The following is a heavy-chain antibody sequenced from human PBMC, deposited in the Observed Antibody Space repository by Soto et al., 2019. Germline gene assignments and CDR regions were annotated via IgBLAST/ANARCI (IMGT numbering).Heavy chain of an antibody. CDR1: GFTFSSYG. J-gene: IGHJ6*02. CDR2: LWYDGSNK. Sequence: QVQLVESGGGVVQPGRSLRLSCAASGFTFSSYGMHWVRQAPGKGLEWVAVLWYDGSNKYYADSVKGRFTIARDNSKNTLDLHRNSLRAEDTAVSYCAIGPVKRGTYYYYGMDVWGQGTTVTVSS. V-gene: IGHV3-33*01. D-gene: IGHD3-16*01. CDR3: AIGPVKRGTYYYYGMDV.